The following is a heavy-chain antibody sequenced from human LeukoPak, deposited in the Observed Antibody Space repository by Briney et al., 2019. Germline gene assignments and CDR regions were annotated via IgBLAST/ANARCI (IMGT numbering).Heavy chain of an antibody. CDR1: GFTFINYA. Sequence: GGSLRLSCAASGFTFINYAMHWVCQAPGKGLEWVALISYDGSNKYYADSVKGRFTISRDNSKNTLSLQMNSLRTEDTAVYFCARDNYSSSWYKGEFWGQGTLVTVSS. D-gene: IGHD6-13*01. CDR2: ISYDGSNK. CDR3: ARDNYSSSWYKGEF. V-gene: IGHV3-30-3*01. J-gene: IGHJ4*02.